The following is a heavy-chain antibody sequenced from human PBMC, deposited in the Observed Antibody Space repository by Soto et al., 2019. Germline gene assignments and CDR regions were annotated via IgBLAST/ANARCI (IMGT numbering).Heavy chain of an antibody. J-gene: IGHJ6*03. CDR1: GFTFSSYW. V-gene: IGHV3-7*01. D-gene: IGHD3-10*01. Sequence: GGSLRLSCAASGFTFSSYWMSWVRQAPGKGLEWVANIKQDGSEKYYVDSVKGRFTISRDNAKNSLYLQMNSLRAEDTAVYYCARDRTLRGPKAGPRNYYYYMDVWGKGTTVTVSS. CDR2: IKQDGSEK. CDR3: ARDRTLRGPKAGPRNYYYYMDV.